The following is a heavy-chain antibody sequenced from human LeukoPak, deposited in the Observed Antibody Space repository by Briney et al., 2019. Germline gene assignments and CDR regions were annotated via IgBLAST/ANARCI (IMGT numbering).Heavy chain of an antibody. CDR1: GFTFSDYY. CDR3: ARAPYSSGWYLSAFDI. CDR2: ISSSGSTI. J-gene: IGHJ3*02. D-gene: IGHD6-19*01. Sequence: GGSLRLSCAASGFTFSDYYMSWIRQAPGKGLEWVSYISSSGSTIYYADSVKGRFTISRDNAKNSLYLQMNSLRAEDTAVYYCARAPYSSGWYLSAFDIWGQGTMVTVSS. V-gene: IGHV3-11*04.